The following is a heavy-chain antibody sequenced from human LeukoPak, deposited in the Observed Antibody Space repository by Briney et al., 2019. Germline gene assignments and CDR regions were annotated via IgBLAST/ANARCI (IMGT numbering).Heavy chain of an antibody. CDR1: GFSFSYFW. V-gene: IGHV3-7*01. D-gene: IGHD3-3*01. CDR3: ARDAEVGTLFGVLSRYNWFDP. CDR2: IKQDGSEK. Sequence: GGSLRLSCAASGFSFSYFWMSWVRQAPGKGLEWVANIKQDGSEKYYVDSVRGRFTISRDNAKKSLYLQMNSLRAEDTAVYYCARDAEVGTLFGVLSRYNWFDPWGQGALVTVSS. J-gene: IGHJ5*02.